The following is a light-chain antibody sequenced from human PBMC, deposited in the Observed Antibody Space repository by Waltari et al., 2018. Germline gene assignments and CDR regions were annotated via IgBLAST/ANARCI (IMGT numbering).Light chain of an antibody. V-gene: IGKV3-15*01. CDR3: QQYNNWPPLT. CDR1: QSVTTN. CDR2: GAS. J-gene: IGKJ4*01. Sequence: EIVMTQSPATLSVSPGESATLSCRASQSVTTNLAWYQQKPGQAPKLLFYGASTRATGIPARFSGSGSGTEFTLTISSLQSEDSAVYYCQQYNNWPPLTFGGGTKVEIK.